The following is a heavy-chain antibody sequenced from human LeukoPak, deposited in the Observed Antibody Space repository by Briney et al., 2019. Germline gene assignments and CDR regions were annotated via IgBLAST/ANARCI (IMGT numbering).Heavy chain of an antibody. CDR2: IYWNDEK. Sequence: KTSGPTLANPTQTLTLTCSFSGFSRNTNGVGVGWIRHPPGKALESLAPIYWNDEKHYSPSLKNRLTITKDTSKNRVVLSMTNMDPLDTATYYCAQNIVVVAAASLHNWFDPWGQGTLVTVSA. CDR3: AQNIVVVAAASLHNWFDP. V-gene: IGHV2-5*01. CDR1: GFSRNTNGVG. D-gene: IGHD2-15*01. J-gene: IGHJ5*02.